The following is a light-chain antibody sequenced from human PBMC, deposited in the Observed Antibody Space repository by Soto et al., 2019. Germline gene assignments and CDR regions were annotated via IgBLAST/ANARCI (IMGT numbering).Light chain of an antibody. J-gene: IGKJ4*01. V-gene: IGKV2-28*01. Sequence: DIVMTQSPLSLPVTPGETASISCRSSQSLLHSNGYNYLDWYLQKPGQSPQLLIYLGSNRASGVPDRFSGSGSGTDCTQKLSRVEAEDVGVYYCMQALQTPLTFGGGNKLQIK. CDR2: LGS. CDR1: QSLLHSNGYNY. CDR3: MQALQTPLT.